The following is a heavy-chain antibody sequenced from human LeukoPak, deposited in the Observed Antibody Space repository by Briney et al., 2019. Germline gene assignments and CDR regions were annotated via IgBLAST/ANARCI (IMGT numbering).Heavy chain of an antibody. J-gene: IGHJ4*02. CDR3: AKDYDSSGYYYGGTFDY. Sequence: GGSLRLSCAASGFTFRSYAMSWVRQAPGKGLEWVSAISGSGSSTYYADPVKGRFTISRDNSRNTLYLQMNSLRAEDTAIYYCAKDYDSSGYYYGGTFDYWGQGTLVTVSS. CDR1: GFTFRSYA. CDR2: ISGSGSST. D-gene: IGHD3-22*01. V-gene: IGHV3-23*01.